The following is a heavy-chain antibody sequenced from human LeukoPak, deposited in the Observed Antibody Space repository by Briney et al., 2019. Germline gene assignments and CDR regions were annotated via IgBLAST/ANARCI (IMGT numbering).Heavy chain of an antibody. CDR2: IYYSGST. V-gene: IGHV4-59*01. CDR3: ATPLIGQGVSLGY. D-gene: IGHD3-16*01. CDR1: SGSISSYY. J-gene: IGHJ4*02. Sequence: SETLSLTCTVSSGSISSYYWSWIRQPPGKGLEWIGYIYYSGSTNYNPSLKSRVTISVDTSKNQFSLKLSSVTAADTAVYYCATPLIGQGVSLGYWGQGTLVTVSS.